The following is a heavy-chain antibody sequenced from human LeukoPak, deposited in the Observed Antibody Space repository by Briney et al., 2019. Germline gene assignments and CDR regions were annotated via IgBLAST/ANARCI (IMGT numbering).Heavy chain of an antibody. J-gene: IGHJ5*02. CDR1: GFTFRNYW. D-gene: IGHD6-13*01. Sequence: GGSLRLSCAASGFTFRNYWMTWVRQAPGKGLEWVAHIKQDGTEKYYVDSVKGRFTISRDNAKNSLYLQMNSLRVEDTAVYYCARDWEGSSWYDNWGQGALVTVSS. CDR3: ARDWEGSSWYDN. V-gene: IGHV3-7*04. CDR2: IKQDGTEK.